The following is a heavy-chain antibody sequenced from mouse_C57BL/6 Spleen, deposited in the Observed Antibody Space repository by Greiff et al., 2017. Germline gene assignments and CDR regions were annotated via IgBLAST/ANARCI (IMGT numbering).Heavy chain of an antibody. J-gene: IGHJ3*01. CDR1: GYTFTSYG. V-gene: IGHV1-81*01. CDR2: IYPRSGNT. D-gene: IGHD1-1*01. CDR3: ARRYYGSSWFAY. Sequence: VQLVESGAELARPGASVKLSCKASGYTFTSYGISWVKQRTGQGLEWIGEIYPRSGNTYYNEKFKGKATLTADKSSSTAYMELRSLTSEDSAVYFCARRYYGSSWFAYWGQGTLVTVSA.